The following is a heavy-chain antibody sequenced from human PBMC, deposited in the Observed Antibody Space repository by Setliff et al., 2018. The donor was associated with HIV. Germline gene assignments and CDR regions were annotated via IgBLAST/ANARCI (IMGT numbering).Heavy chain of an antibody. CDR1: GGSISSSNW. CDR2: IYHGGST. J-gene: IGHJ4*02. Sequence: PSETLSLTCAVSGGSISSSNWWSWVRQPPGKGLEWIGEIYHGGSTYYNPSLKSRVTISVDTSKNQFSLKLSSVIAADTAVYYCARHAAGPDGPFDYWGQGTLVTVSS. CDR3: ARHAAGPDGPFDY. D-gene: IGHD2-2*01. V-gene: IGHV4-4*02.